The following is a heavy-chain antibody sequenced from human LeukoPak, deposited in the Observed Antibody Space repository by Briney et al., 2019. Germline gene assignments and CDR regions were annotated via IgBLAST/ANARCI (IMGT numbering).Heavy chain of an antibody. J-gene: IGHJ6*02. Sequence: GGSLRLSCAASRFTFSSYAMSWVRQAPGKGLEWVSAISGSGGSTYYADSVKGRFTISRDNSKNTLYLQMNSLRAEDTAVYYCAFIAAAYYYYGMVVWGQWTTVTVSS. CDR3: AFIAAAYYYYGMVV. CDR2: ISGSGGST. D-gene: IGHD6-13*01. V-gene: IGHV3-23*01. CDR1: RFTFSSYA.